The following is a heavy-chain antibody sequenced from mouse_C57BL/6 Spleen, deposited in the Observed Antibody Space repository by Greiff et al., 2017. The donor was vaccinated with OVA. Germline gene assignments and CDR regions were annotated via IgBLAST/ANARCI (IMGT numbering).Heavy chain of an antibody. CDR1: GYSFTSYY. V-gene: IGHV1-66*01. CDR3: ARASLYYRNHEGAMDY. Sequence: QVQLKQSGPELVKPGASVKISCKASGYSFTSYYIHWVKQRPGQGLEWIGWIYPGSGNTKYNEKFKGKATLTADTSSSTAYMQLSSLTSEDSAVYYCARASLYYRNHEGAMDYWGQGTSVTVSS. J-gene: IGHJ4*01. CDR2: IYPGSGNT. D-gene: IGHD2-1*01.